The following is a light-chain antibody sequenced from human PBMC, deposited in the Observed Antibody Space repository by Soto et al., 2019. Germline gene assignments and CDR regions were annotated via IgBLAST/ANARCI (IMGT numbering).Light chain of an antibody. V-gene: IGKV4-1*01. Sequence: DIVMTQSPDSLAVSLGERATINCKSSQSVLYSSNNKNYLAWYQQRPGQPPKLLIYWASTRESGVPDRCSGSGSGTDFGLTMTSLQAEGVAVYYCQQYESTPPTFGQGTKLEIK. J-gene: IGKJ2*01. CDR2: WAS. CDR3: QQYESTPPT. CDR1: QSVLYSSNNKNY.